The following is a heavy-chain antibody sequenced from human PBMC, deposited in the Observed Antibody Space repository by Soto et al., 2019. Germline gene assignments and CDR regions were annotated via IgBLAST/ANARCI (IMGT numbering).Heavy chain of an antibody. V-gene: IGHV3-30-3*02. CDR3: AKSIAVAGEYYYYGMDV. D-gene: IGHD6-19*01. J-gene: IGHJ6*02. Sequence: PGGSLRLSCAASGFTFSSYAMHWVRQAPGKGLEWVAVISYDGSNKYYADSVKGRFTISRDNSKNTLYLQMNSLRAEDTAVYYCAKSIAVAGEYYYYGMDVWGQGTTVTVSS. CDR1: GFTFSSYA. CDR2: ISYDGSNK.